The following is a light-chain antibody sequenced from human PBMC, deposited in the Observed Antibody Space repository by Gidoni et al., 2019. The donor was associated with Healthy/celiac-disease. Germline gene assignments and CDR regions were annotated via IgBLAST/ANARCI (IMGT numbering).Light chain of an antibody. CDR1: QTLSSHS. J-gene: IGKJ4*01. V-gene: IGKV3-20*01. CDR2: GAS. Sequence: EIVLTQSPGTLSWSPGERATLSCRASQTLSSHSVAWYQQKPGQAPRLVIYGASSRATGIPDRFSGSGSGTDFTLIITRLEPEDFALYYCQQYGGSPLTFGGGTKIE. CDR3: QQYGGSPLT.